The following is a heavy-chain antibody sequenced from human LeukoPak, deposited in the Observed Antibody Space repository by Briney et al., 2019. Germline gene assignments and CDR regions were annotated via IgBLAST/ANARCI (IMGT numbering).Heavy chain of an antibody. CDR3: ATHYYDSSGYHSPDY. CDR1: GFTFSSYA. D-gene: IGHD3-22*01. Sequence: GGSLRLSCAASGFTFSSYAMHWVRQAPGKGLEWVALISYDGSNKYYVDSVKGRLTISRDNSKNTLYLQMNSLRAEDTALYYCATHYYDSSGYHSPDYWGQGTLVTVSS. V-gene: IGHV3-30-3*01. CDR2: ISYDGSNK. J-gene: IGHJ4*02.